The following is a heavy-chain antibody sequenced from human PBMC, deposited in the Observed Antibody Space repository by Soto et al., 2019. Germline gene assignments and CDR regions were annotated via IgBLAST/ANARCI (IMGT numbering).Heavy chain of an antibody. V-gene: IGHV1-18*01. CDR1: GYTFTSYG. D-gene: IGHD3-10*01. CDR3: ARGLWFGELFPDAFDI. CDR2: ISAYNGNT. Sequence: QVQLVQSGAEVKKPGASVKVSCKASGYTFTSYGISWVRQAPGQGLEWMGWISAYNGNTNYAQKLQGRVTMTTDTSTSTADMELRSLRSDETAVYYCARGLWFGELFPDAFDIWGQGTMVTVSS. J-gene: IGHJ3*02.